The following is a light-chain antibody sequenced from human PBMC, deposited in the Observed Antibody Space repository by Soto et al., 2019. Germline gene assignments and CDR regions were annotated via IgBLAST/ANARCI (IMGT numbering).Light chain of an antibody. J-gene: IGKJ3*01. CDR3: QKYERAPFT. CDR2: ASS. V-gene: IGKV1-27*01. CDR1: QGISSY. Sequence: DIQMTQSPSSLSASVGDRVTVTCRASQGISSYLAWYQQKPGKVPNLLIYASSSLQSGVPSQFSGSRSGTDFTLTISSLQPEDVATYYCQKYERAPFTFGPGTKVEIK.